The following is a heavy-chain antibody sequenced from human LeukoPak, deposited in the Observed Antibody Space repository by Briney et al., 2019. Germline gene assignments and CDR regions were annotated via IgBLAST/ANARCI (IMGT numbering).Heavy chain of an antibody. CDR3: ARVSSSWHFVDY. J-gene: IGHJ4*02. D-gene: IGHD6-13*01. V-gene: IGHV3-21*01. CDR2: ISTSSSYI. Sequence: GGSLRLSCAASGFTFSSYSMNWARQAPGKGLEWVSFISTSSSYIYYADSVKGRFTISRDNAKNSLFLQMNSLRVEDTAVYYCARVSSSWHFVDYWGQGTLVTVSS. CDR1: GFTFSSYS.